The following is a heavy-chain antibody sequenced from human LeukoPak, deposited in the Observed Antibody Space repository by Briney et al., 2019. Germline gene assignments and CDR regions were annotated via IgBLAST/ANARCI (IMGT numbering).Heavy chain of an antibody. CDR3: ARGLPDNWFDP. CDR2: IIPILGIA. Sequence: SVKVSCKASGGTFSSYAISWVRQAPGQGLEWMGRIIPILGIANYAQKFQGRVTITADKSTSTAYMELSSLRSEDTAMYYCARGLPDNWFDPWGQGTLVTVSS. V-gene: IGHV1-69*04. J-gene: IGHJ5*02. CDR1: GGTFSSYA.